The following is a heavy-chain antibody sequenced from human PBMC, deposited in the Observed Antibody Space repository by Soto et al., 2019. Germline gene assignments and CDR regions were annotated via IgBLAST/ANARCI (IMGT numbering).Heavy chain of an antibody. Sequence: VASVKVSCKASGYTFTSYYMHWVRQAPGQGLEWMGIINPSGGSTSYAQKFQGRVTMTRDTSTSTVYMELSSLRSEDTAVYYCARACSSTSCLYYYYYYGMDVWGQGTTVTVSS. V-gene: IGHV1-46*01. CDR2: INPSGGST. CDR3: ARACSSTSCLYYYYYYGMDV. J-gene: IGHJ6*02. D-gene: IGHD2-2*01. CDR1: GYTFTSYY.